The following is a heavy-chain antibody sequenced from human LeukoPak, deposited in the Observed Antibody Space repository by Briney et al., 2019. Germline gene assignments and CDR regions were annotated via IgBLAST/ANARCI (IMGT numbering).Heavy chain of an antibody. V-gene: IGHV4-59*01. CDR3: ARDLGIVGATGPFDY. CDR2: IYYSGST. CDR1: GGSISSYY. Sequence: SETLSLTCTVSGGSISSYYWSWIRQPPGKGLEWIGYIYYSGSTNYNPSLKSRVTISVDTSKNQFSLKLSSVTAADTAVYYCARDLGIVGATGPFDYWGQGTLVTVSS. D-gene: IGHD1-26*01. J-gene: IGHJ4*02.